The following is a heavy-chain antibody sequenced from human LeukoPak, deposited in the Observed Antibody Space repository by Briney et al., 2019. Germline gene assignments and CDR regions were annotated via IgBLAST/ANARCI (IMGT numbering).Heavy chain of an antibody. V-gene: IGHV4-59*01. Sequence: SETLSLTCTVSGGSISSYYWSWIRQPPGKGLEWIGYIYYSGSTNYNPSLKSRVTISVDTSRNQFSLKLSSVTAAGTAVYYCAGIQVDTAMVTTSAFDIWGQGTMVTVSS. CDR1: GGSISSYY. J-gene: IGHJ3*02. CDR2: IYYSGST. D-gene: IGHD5-18*01. CDR3: AGIQVDTAMVTTSAFDI.